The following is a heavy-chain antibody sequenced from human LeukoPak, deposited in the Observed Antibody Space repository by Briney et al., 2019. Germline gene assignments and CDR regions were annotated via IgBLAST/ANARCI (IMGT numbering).Heavy chain of an antibody. V-gene: IGHV3-23*01. CDR1: GFIISTYA. Sequence: GGSLRLSCAASGFIISTYAMSWVRQAPGKGLEWVSAISGSGGSTYFADSVKGRFTISRDNSNNTLYLQMNSLRAEDTALYYCAKDRRTLDAFDIWGQGTMVTVSS. D-gene: IGHD2-2*01. J-gene: IGHJ3*02. CDR2: ISGSGGST. CDR3: AKDRRTLDAFDI.